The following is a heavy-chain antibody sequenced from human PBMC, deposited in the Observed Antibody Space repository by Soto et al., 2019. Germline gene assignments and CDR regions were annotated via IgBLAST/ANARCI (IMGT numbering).Heavy chain of an antibody. D-gene: IGHD4-4*01. V-gene: IGHV3-48*02. Sequence: GGSLRLSCAASGFSFSSYSMNWVRQAPGKGLEWLSYISSSSGSIYYAASLKGRFTISRDNAKNSLYLQMNSLTDDDTAVYYCARDPRSDSNYGEYYFDFWGQGTLVTVSS. CDR2: ISSSSGSI. CDR1: GFSFSSYS. J-gene: IGHJ4*02. CDR3: ARDPRSDSNYGEYYFDF.